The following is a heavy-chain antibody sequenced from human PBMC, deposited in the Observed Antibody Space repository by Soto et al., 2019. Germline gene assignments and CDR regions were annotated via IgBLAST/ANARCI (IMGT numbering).Heavy chain of an antibody. D-gene: IGHD3-22*01. V-gene: IGHV3-30*18. J-gene: IGHJ4*02. CDR1: GFTFSAYG. CDR2: ISHDGTNK. CDR3: VKGEYYYDGSAYYPFDY. Sequence: GGSLRLSCEVSGFTFSAYGMHWVRQAPGKGLEWVAAISHDGTNKNYADSVKGRFTISRDNSKNTAYLQMSSLRPEDTAVYYYVKGEYYYDGSAYYPFDYWGQGRMVTVSS.